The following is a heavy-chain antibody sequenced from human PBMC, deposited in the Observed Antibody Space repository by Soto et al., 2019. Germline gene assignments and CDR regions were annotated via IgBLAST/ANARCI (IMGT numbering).Heavy chain of an antibody. Sequence: GASVKVSCKASGYRFSMYSMHWVRQAPGQGLEWMGWINAANGITKYSEKFQGRVNFTRDTSASTAYMELSSLRSEDMAVYYCVRNYYESSAYWSNCGQGTLVTDSS. J-gene: IGHJ4*02. D-gene: IGHD3-22*01. CDR2: INAANGIT. V-gene: IGHV1-3*03. CDR3: VRNYYESSAYWSN. CDR1: GYRFSMYS.